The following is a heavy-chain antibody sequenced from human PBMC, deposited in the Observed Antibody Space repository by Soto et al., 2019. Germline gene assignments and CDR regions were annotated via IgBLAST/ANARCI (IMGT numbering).Heavy chain of an antibody. CDR2: ISYDGSNK. V-gene: IGHV3-30-3*01. Sequence: QVQLVESGGGVVQPGRSLRLSCAASGFTFSSYAMHWVRQAPGKGLEWVAVISYDGSNKYYADSVKGRFTISRDNSKNTLYLQMNSLRAEDTAVYYCARGLATVVTRNWFDPWGQGTLVTVSS. CDR1: GFTFSSYA. J-gene: IGHJ5*02. D-gene: IGHD4-17*01. CDR3: ARGLATVVTRNWFDP.